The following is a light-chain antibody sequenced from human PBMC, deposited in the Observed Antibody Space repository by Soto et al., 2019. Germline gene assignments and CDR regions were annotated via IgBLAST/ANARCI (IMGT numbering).Light chain of an antibody. CDR2: RTS. Sequence: EIVMTQSPATLSVSPGERATLSCRASQSISSNLAWYQQKPGQAPRLLMFRTSSRATGIPARFSGSGSGTEFTLTISSLQSEDFAVYYCQQYNNWWTFGQGTKVDIK. CDR1: QSISSN. CDR3: QQYNNWWT. J-gene: IGKJ1*01. V-gene: IGKV3-15*01.